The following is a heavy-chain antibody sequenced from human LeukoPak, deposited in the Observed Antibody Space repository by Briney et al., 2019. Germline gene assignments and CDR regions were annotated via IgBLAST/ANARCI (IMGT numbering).Heavy chain of an antibody. Sequence: KPSETLSLTCTVSVGSISSYYWSWIRQPPGKGLEWIGYIYYSGSTNYNPSLKSRVTISVDTSKNQFSLKLSSVTAADTAVYYCARESEYSSSSAEYFQHWGQGTLVTVSS. CDR3: ARESEYSSSSAEYFQH. CDR2: IYYSGST. CDR1: VGSISSYY. V-gene: IGHV4-59*01. D-gene: IGHD6-6*01. J-gene: IGHJ1*01.